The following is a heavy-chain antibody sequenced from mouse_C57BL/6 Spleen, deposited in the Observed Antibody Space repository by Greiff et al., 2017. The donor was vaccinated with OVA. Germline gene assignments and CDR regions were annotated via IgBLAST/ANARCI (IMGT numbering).Heavy chain of an antibody. J-gene: IGHJ4*01. CDR2: INPSNGGT. D-gene: IGHD2-3*01. CDR3: ARVIYDGYYGHAMDY. Sequence: VQLQQSGTELVKPGASVKLSCKASGYTFTSYWMHWVKQRPGQGLEWIGNINPSNGGTNYNEKFKSKATLTVDKSSSTAYMQLSSLTSEDSAVYYCARVIYDGYYGHAMDYWGQGTSVTVSS. V-gene: IGHV1-53*01. CDR1: GYTFTSYW.